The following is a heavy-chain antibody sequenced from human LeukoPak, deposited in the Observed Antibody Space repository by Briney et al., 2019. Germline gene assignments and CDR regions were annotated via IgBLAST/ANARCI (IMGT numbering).Heavy chain of an antibody. V-gene: IGHV4-34*01. CDR1: GGSFSGYY. CDR3: ARGGRVSSWDAFDI. D-gene: IGHD6-6*01. Sequence: SETLSLTCAVYGGSFSGYYWSWLRQPPGKGLEWIGEINHSGSTNYNPSLKSRVTISVDTSKNQFSLKLSSVTAADTAVYYCARGGRVSSWDAFDIWGQGTMVTVSS. J-gene: IGHJ3*02. CDR2: INHSGST.